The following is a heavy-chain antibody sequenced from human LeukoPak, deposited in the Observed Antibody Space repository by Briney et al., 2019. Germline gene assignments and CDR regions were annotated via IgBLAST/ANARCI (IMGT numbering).Heavy chain of an antibody. CDR3: AKDIDCRGGNCDYDAFDI. D-gene: IGHD2-15*01. J-gene: IGHJ3*02. CDR2: LAYDGSNI. V-gene: IGHV3-30*18. CDR1: GFLFNVYG. Sequence: GGSLRLSCAASGFLFNVYGMHWVRQAPGKGLEWVAVLAYDGSNIHYADSVKGRFTISRDNSKNTLYLQMNSLRPEDTAVYYCAKDIDCRGGNCDYDAFDIWGQGTMVTVSS.